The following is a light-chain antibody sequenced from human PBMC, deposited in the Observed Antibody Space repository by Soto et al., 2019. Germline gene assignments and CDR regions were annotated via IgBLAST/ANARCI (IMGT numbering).Light chain of an antibody. CDR2: GAS. CDR3: QQYFNWPSLT. CDR1: QDISNR. Sequence: EIVMTQSPATLSVSPGERATLSCRASQDISNRLAWYQQKPGQAPRLLIYGASTWATGIPDRFSGSGSGTEFTLTITSLQSEDSAVYYCQQYFNWPSLTFGGGTKVEIK. V-gene: IGKV3-15*01. J-gene: IGKJ4*01.